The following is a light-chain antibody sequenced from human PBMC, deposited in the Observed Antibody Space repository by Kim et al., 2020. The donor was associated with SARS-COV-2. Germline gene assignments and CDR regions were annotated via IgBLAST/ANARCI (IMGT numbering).Light chain of an antibody. Sequence: IQLTQSPSSLSASVGDRVTITCRASQGISSYLAWYQQKPGKAPELLIYAASTLQSGVPSRFGGSGSGTDFTLTISSLQPEDFATYYCQQLNSYPLTFGGGTKLEI. J-gene: IGKJ4*01. CDR1: QGISSY. CDR2: AAS. V-gene: IGKV1-9*01. CDR3: QQLNSYPLT.